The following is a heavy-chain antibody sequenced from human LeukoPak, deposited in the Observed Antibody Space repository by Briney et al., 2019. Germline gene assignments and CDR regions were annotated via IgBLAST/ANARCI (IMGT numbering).Heavy chain of an antibody. V-gene: IGHV4-59*08. J-gene: IGHJ4*02. CDR3: ASFRSGRGFDY. Sequence: SETLSLTCTVSGDSISSYHWIWIRQPPGKGLEWIGYIHYSGDISYNPSLKSRVTISVDTSKNQFSLKVRSVTAADTAVYYCASFRSGRGFDYWGQGTLVTVSS. CDR1: GDSISSYH. CDR2: IHYSGDI. D-gene: IGHD3-3*01.